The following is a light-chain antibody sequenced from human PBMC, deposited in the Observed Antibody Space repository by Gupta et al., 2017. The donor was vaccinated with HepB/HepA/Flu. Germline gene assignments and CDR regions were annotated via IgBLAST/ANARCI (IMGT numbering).Light chain of an antibody. J-gene: IGKJ2*02. V-gene: IGKV1-5*03. CDR2: KAS. Sequence: QMTQSPSTXXXSVGDRVTITCRASQSISTWLAWYQQKPGKAPNLLIYKASSLESGVPSRFSGSGSGTEFTLTISSLQPDDFATYYCQQYNSYPCNFGQGTKLEIK. CDR3: QQYNSYPCN. CDR1: QSISTW.